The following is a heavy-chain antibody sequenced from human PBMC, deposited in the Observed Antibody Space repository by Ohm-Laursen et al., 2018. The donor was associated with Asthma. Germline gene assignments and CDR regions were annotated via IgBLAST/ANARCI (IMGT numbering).Heavy chain of an antibody. J-gene: IGHJ3*02. V-gene: IGHV3-15*01. CDR1: GFTFSNAW. CDR3: TTDAHDYGDFGAFDI. CDR2: IKSKTDGGTT. D-gene: IGHD4-17*01. Sequence: GSLRLSCAAPGFTFSNAWMSWVRQAPGKGLEWVGRIKSKTDGGTTDYAAPVKGRFTISRDDSKNTLYLQMNSLKTEDTAVYYCTTDAHDYGDFGAFDIWGQGTMVTVSS.